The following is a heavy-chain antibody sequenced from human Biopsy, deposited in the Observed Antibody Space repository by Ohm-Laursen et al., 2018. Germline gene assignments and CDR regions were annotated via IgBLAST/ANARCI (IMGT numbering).Heavy chain of an antibody. J-gene: IGHJ4*02. CDR2: INPHGGRT. Sequence: SVKVSCKASGYTFTSFYMHWVRQAPGQGLEWVGIINPHGGRTRYAQKFQGRVRMTTDTSTTTVYMDLSSLTSADTAVYYCARDKDSNGGGTLDYWGQGALLTVSS. CDR3: ARDKDSNGGGTLDY. V-gene: IGHV1-46*01. D-gene: IGHD3-16*01. CDR1: GYTFTSFY.